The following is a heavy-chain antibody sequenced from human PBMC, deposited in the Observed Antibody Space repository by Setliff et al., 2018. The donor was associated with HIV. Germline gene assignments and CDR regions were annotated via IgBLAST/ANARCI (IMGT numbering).Heavy chain of an antibody. J-gene: IGHJ3*02. D-gene: IGHD2-21*01. Sequence: GGSLRLPCAASGLTLRSYAIHWVRQAPGKGLEWVEVIWYDGSNKYYADSVKGRFTISRDNSKNTLYLQLNSLRAEDTAVYYCARVSKSIPDAFDIWGQGTMVTVSS. CDR1: GLTLRSYA. CDR2: IWYDGSNK. CDR3: ARVSKSIPDAFDI. V-gene: IGHV3-33*01.